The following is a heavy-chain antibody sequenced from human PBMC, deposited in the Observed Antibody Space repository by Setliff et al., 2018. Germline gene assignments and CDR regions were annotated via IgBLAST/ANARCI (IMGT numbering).Heavy chain of an antibody. V-gene: IGHV4-31*03. CDR3: ARARDGIDFDYFDY. CDR2: IHHSGET. CDR1: GDSIRRGDY. J-gene: IGHJ4*02. Sequence: KTSETLSLTCTVSGDSIRRGDYWSWIRQHPGKGLEWIGYIHHSGETFYNPSLRSRVIISVDTSKNQFSLKVTSLIAADTAVYYCARARDGIDFDYFDYWGRGTLVTVSS.